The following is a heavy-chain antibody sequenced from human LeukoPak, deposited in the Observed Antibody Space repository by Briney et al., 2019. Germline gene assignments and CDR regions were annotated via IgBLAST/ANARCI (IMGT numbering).Heavy chain of an antibody. CDR3: ARGVPRPFDY. CDR1: GFTFSSYS. J-gene: IGHJ4*02. Sequence: PGGSLRVSCAASGFTFSSYSMNWVRQAPGKGLEWVSSISSSSSYIYYADSVKSRFTISRDNAKNSLYLQMNSLRAEDTAVYYCARGVPRPFDYWGQGTLVTVSS. CDR2: ISSSSSYI. V-gene: IGHV3-21*01.